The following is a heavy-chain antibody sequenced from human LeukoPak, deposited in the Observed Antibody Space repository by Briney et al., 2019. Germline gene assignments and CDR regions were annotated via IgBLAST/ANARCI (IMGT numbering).Heavy chain of an antibody. CDR2: ISSSGSTI. J-gene: IGHJ4*02. Sequence: GGSLRLSCAASGFTFSDYYMSWIRQAPGKGLEWVSYISSSGSTIYYADSVKGRFTISRDNSKNTLYLQMNSLRAEDTAVYYCAREEILTGYQDLDYWGQGSLVTVSS. D-gene: IGHD3-9*01. CDR1: GFTFSDYY. CDR3: AREEILTGYQDLDY. V-gene: IGHV3-11*04.